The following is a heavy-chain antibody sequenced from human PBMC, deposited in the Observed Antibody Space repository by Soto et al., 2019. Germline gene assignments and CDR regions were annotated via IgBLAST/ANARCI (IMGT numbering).Heavy chain of an antibody. CDR1: GFPFSSYW. J-gene: IGHJ4*02. CDR2: INQDGGEK. Sequence: GGSLRLSCAASGFPFSSYWMSWVRQSSGEGLEWVANINQDGGEKYYADSVKGRFTISRDNAKNSLYLEMNNLGAEDTAVYYWGRGVVSSPHHSWDNWHQGIRGTV. V-gene: IGHV3-7*03. D-gene: IGHD2-8*02. CDR3: GRGVVSSPHHSWDN.